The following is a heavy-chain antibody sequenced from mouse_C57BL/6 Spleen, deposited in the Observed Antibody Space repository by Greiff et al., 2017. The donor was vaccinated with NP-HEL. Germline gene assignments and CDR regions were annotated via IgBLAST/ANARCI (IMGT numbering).Heavy chain of an antibody. V-gene: IGHV1-26*01. Sequence: EVQLQQSGPELVKPGASVKISCKASGYTFTDYYMNWVRQSHGKSLEWIGDINPNNGGTSYNQKFKGKATLTVDKSSSTAYMELRSLTSEDSAVYYLAIGRLGPYAMDYWGQGTSVTVSS. CDR1: GYTFTDYY. CDR2: INPNNGGT. CDR3: AIGRLGPYAMDY. J-gene: IGHJ4*01. D-gene: IGHD4-1*01.